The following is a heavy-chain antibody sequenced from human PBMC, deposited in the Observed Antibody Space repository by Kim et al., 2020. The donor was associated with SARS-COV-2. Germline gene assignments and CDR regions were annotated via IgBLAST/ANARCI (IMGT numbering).Heavy chain of an antibody. Sequence: VKGLFTISEDNSKNTLYLQMNSLSAEDTAVYYCAKDRPVFARYYYYAMDVWGQGTTVTVSS. J-gene: IGHJ6*02. D-gene: IGHD2-21*01. V-gene: IGHV3-30*02. CDR3: AKDRPVFARYYYYAMDV.